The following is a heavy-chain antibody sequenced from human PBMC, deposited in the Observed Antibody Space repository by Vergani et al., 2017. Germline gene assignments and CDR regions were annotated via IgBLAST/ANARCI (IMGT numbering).Heavy chain of an antibody. D-gene: IGHD6-13*01. V-gene: IGHV1-46*01. CDR3: ARGTAAAGTGEYYFDY. CDR1: GYTFTSYY. Sequence: QVQLVQSGAEVKKPGASVKVSCKASGYTFTSYYMHWVRQAPGQGLEWMGIINPSGGSTSYAQKFQGRVTMTRATSTGTVYMELISLRSEDPAVCYCARGTAAAGTGEYYFDYWGQGTLVTVSS. J-gene: IGHJ4*02. CDR2: INPSGGST.